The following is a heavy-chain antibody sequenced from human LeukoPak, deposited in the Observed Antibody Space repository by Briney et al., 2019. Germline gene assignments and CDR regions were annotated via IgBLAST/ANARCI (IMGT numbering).Heavy chain of an antibody. Sequence: GGSLRLSCAASGFTFSSYAMSWVRQAPGKGLEWVSAISGSGGSTYYADSVKGRFTISRDNSKNTLYLQMNSLRAEDTAVYYCAKDLGRINLVRGVITPDYWGQGTPVTVSS. CDR1: GFTFSSYA. CDR2: ISGSGGST. V-gene: IGHV3-23*01. J-gene: IGHJ4*02. D-gene: IGHD3-10*01. CDR3: AKDLGRINLVRGVITPDY.